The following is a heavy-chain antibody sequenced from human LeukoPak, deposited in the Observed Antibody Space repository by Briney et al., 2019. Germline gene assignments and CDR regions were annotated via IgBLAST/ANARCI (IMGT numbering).Heavy chain of an antibody. CDR3: AKDSVSWIQTYFTH. J-gene: IGHJ4*02. Sequence: GGSLRLSCVVSGFTFSNHAMSWVRQARGRGLEWVSGLTATGGTTYYAGSVRGRFTIARDNSKNTLFLEMETLRAEDTAVYYCAKDSVSWIQTYFTHWGQGTLVTVSS. CDR1: GFTFSNHA. V-gene: IGHV3-23*01. CDR2: LTATGGTT. D-gene: IGHD5-18*01.